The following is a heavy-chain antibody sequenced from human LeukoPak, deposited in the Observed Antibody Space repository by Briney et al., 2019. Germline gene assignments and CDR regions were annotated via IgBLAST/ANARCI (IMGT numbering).Heavy chain of an antibody. Sequence: SETLSLTCTVSGGSISTYYWTWIRQPPGKGLDYIGYIYYSGSTNYNPSLKSRVTISVDTSKNQFSLKLSPVTAADTAVYYCARVYGAGYDFRGAFDIWGQGTMVTVSS. J-gene: IGHJ3*02. CDR3: ARVYGAGYDFRGAFDI. V-gene: IGHV4-59*01. D-gene: IGHD3-3*01. CDR2: IYYSGST. CDR1: GGSISTYY.